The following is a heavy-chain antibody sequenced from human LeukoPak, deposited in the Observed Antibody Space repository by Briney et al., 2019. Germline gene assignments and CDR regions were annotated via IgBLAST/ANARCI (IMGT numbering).Heavy chain of an antibody. CDR3: ARAAIVVVPATCTHWFNP. D-gene: IGHD2-2*01. J-gene: IGHJ5*02. CDR1: GFTFSSYS. CDR2: ISSSSSTI. Sequence: GGSLRLSCAASGFTFSSYSMNWLRQAPGMGLEWVSYISSSSSTIYYADSVKGRFTISRDKAKNSLYLQMSSLRAEDTAVYYCARAAIVVVPATCTHWFNPWGQETLVTVSS. V-gene: IGHV3-48*01.